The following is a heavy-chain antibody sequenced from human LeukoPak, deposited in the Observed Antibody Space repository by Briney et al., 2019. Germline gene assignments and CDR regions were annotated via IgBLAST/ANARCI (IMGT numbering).Heavy chain of an antibody. CDR1: GYTFTSYG. V-gene: IGHV1-18*04. CDR3: ARDHETYCSSTSCSPFDY. J-gene: IGHJ4*02. CDR2: ISAYNGNT. D-gene: IGHD2-2*01. Sequence: ASVKVSCKASGYTFTSYGISWVRQAPGQGLEWMGWISAYNGNTNYAQKLQGRVTMTTDTSTSTAYMELRSLRSDDTAVYYCARDHETYCSSTSCSPFDYWGQGTLVTASS.